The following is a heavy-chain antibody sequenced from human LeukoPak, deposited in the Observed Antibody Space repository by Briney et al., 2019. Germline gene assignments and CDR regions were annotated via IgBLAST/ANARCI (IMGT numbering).Heavy chain of an antibody. D-gene: IGHD6-13*01. Sequence: GGSLRLSCAASGFTFRNYGMYWVRQAPGKGLEWVAVIYYDGSNQYYADSVRGRFTIPRDNSKNTLYLQINSLRDEDTAVYYCATVRGSSSSSWYAEYWGQGTLLTVSS. CDR3: ATVRGSSSSSWYAEY. CDR2: IYYDGSNQ. J-gene: IGHJ4*02. CDR1: GFTFRNYG. V-gene: IGHV3-33*07.